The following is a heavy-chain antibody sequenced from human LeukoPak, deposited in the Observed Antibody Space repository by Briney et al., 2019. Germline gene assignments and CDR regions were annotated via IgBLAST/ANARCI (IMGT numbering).Heavy chain of an antibody. J-gene: IGHJ5*02. CDR2: IYYSGST. CDR1: GGSISSSSYY. D-gene: IGHD6-13*01. Sequence: SETLSLTCTVSGGSISSSSYYWGWIRQPPGKGLEWIGSIYYSGSTYYNPSLRSRVTISVDTSKNQFSLKLSSVTAADTAVYYCARTYSSSWPYWFDPWGQGTLVTVSS. V-gene: IGHV4-39*07. CDR3: ARTYSSSWPYWFDP.